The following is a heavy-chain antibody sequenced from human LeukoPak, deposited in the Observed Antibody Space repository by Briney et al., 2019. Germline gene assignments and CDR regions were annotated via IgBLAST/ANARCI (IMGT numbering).Heavy chain of an antibody. D-gene: IGHD3-10*01. CDR1: GFSFSSYS. V-gene: IGHV3-48*01. CDR2: ISSSGSSM. Sequence: PGGSLRLSCEASGFSFSSYSINWVRQSPGKGLEWISYISSSGSSMYYADSVKGRFAISRDNAKNSVYLQMNSLGVEDTALYYCAKERNYYGSDALIDYWGRGTLVTVSS. CDR3: AKERNYYGSDALIDY. J-gene: IGHJ4*02.